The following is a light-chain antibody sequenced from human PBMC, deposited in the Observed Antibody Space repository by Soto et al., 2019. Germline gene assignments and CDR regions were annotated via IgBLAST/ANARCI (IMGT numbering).Light chain of an antibody. V-gene: IGKV3-20*01. J-gene: IGKJ1*01. CDR2: AAS. CDR1: QSVSSNY. Sequence: PGERATLSCRASQSVSSNYLAWYQQKPGQAPRLLIFAASSRNTGIPDRFSGSGSGTDFTLTISRLEPEDFAVYHCQQYGSSPRTFGQGTKVEI. CDR3: QQYGSSPRT.